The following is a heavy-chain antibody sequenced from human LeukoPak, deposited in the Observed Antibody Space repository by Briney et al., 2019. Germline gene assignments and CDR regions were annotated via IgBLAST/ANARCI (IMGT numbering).Heavy chain of an antibody. CDR1: GGSFSGYY. Sequence: SETLSLTCAVYGGSFSGYYWSWIRQPPGKGLERIGEINHSGSTNYNPSLKSRVTISVDTSKNQFSLKLSSVTAADTAVYYCATQRGRRVRGVITYGMDVWGKGTTVTVSS. CDR3: ATQRGRRVRGVITYGMDV. D-gene: IGHD3-10*01. CDR2: INHSGST. V-gene: IGHV4-34*01. J-gene: IGHJ6*04.